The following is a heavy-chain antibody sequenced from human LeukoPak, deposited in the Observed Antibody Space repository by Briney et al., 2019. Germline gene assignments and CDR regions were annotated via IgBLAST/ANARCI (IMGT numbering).Heavy chain of an antibody. D-gene: IGHD5-12*01. CDR2: IYYSGTT. J-gene: IGHJ4*02. Sequence: SETLSLTCIVSADSMSGDYWSWIRQPPGKGLEWIGYIYYSGTTNYSPSLKSRVTISADTSKNQFSLKLSSVTAADTAVYYCARSSGYGTRTDYWGQGTLVTVSS. CDR3: ARSSGYGTRTDY. CDR1: ADSMSGDY. V-gene: IGHV4-59*01.